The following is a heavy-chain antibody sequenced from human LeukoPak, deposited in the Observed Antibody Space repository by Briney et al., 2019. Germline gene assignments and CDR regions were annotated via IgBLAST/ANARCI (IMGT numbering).Heavy chain of an antibody. CDR2: FHHSGNT. D-gene: IGHD6-13*01. Sequence: PSETLSLTCSVSGASISRYYWSWIRQPPGKGLEWIGYFHHSGNTNYSPSLSSRITMSVDTSKNQFSLRLNSVTAADTAIYYCARRAAALDSWGQGTLVTVSS. V-gene: IGHV4-59*12. CDR3: ARRAAALDS. J-gene: IGHJ4*02. CDR1: GASISRYY.